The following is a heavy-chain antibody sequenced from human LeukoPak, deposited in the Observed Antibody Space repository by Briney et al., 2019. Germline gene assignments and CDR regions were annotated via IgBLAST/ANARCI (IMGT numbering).Heavy chain of an antibody. J-gene: IGHJ6*02. CDR3: TRDGRVAYEMDV. CDR2: ISPGTM. V-gene: IGHV3-48*01. D-gene: IGHD2-15*01. Sequence: GGSLRLSCAASGFTFSRHPMNWVRQAPGKGLEWVSYISPGTMYYADSVKGQFTISRDNAKNSLYLQMNSLRAEDTAVYYCTRDGRVAYEMDVWGQGTTVTVSS. CDR1: GFTFSRHP.